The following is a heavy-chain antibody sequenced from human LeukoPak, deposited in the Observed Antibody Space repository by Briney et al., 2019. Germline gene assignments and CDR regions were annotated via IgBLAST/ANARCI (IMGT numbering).Heavy chain of an antibody. CDR2: IYYSGST. Sequence: SETLSLTCTVSGGSTSSYYWSWIRQPPGKGLEWIGYIYYSGSTNYNPSLKSRVTISVDTSKNQFSLKLSSVTAADTAVYYCARGVVVVAATPYYYGMDVWGQGTTVTVSS. CDR1: GGSTSSYY. D-gene: IGHD2-15*01. CDR3: ARGVVVVAATPYYYGMDV. J-gene: IGHJ6*02. V-gene: IGHV4-59*08.